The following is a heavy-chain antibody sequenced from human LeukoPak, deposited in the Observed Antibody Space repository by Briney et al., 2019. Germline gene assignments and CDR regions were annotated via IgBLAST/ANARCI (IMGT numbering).Heavy chain of an antibody. CDR3: VRGIHYYYGSYLFDY. D-gene: IGHD3-10*01. V-gene: IGHV4-34*01. Sequence: PSETLSLTCAVYGGSFSGYYWSWIRQPPGKGLEWIGEINHSGSTNYNPSLKSRVTISVDTSKNQFSLKLSSVTAADTAVYYCVRGIHYYYGSYLFDYWGQGTLVTVSS. J-gene: IGHJ4*02. CDR2: INHSGST. CDR1: GGSFSGYY.